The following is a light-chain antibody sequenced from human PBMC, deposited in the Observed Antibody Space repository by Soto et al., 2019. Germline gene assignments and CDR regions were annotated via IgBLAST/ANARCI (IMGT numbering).Light chain of an antibody. V-gene: IGKV1-5*03. CDR1: QTISSW. J-gene: IGKJ1*01. CDR2: KAS. Sequence: DIQMTQSPSTLSGSVGARVTITCRASQTISSWLAWYQQKPGKAPKLLIYKASTLKSGVPSRFSGSGSGTEFTLTISSLQPDDFATCYCQHYNSYSEAFGQGTKVDIK. CDR3: QHYNSYSEA.